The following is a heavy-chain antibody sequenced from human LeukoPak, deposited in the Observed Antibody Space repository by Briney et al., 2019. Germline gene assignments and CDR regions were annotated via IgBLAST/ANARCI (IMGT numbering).Heavy chain of an antibody. D-gene: IGHD5-18*01. CDR1: GYTFTSYG. CDR3: ARDPRSGYSYGYDAFDI. J-gene: IGHJ3*02. Sequence: ASVKVSCKASGYTFTSYGISWVRQAPGQGLEWMGWISAYNGNTNYAQKLQGRVTMTTDTSTSTAYMEQRSLRSDDTAVYYCARDPRSGYSYGYDAFDIWGQGTMVTVSS. CDR2: ISAYNGNT. V-gene: IGHV1-18*01.